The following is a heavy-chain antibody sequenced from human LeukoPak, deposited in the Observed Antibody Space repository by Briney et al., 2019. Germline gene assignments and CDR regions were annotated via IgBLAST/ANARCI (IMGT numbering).Heavy chain of an antibody. V-gene: IGHV3-23*01. CDR2: ISDSGGST. Sequence: PGGSLRLSCAASGFTFRSYAMNWVRQAPGKGLEWASVISDSGGSTYYGDSVKGRFTISRDNSKNTLYLQMNSLRVEDTALYYCAKGSGSGWYGWFDPWGQGTLVTVSS. D-gene: IGHD6-19*01. CDR3: AKGSGSGWYGWFDP. J-gene: IGHJ5*02. CDR1: GFTFRSYA.